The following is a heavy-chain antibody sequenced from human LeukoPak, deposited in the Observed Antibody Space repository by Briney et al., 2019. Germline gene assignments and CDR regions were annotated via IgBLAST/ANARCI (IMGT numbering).Heavy chain of an antibody. Sequence: PGGSLRLSCAASGFTFSSYAMSWVRQAPGKGLEWVSYISNSGSNIYYADSVKGRFTISRDNAKNSLYLQMNSLRAEDTAVYYCARSSTTYYYDTSSHYWGQGTLVTVSS. CDR2: ISNSGSNI. CDR1: GFTFSSYA. V-gene: IGHV3-48*04. D-gene: IGHD3-22*01. CDR3: ARSSTTYYYDTSSHY. J-gene: IGHJ4*02.